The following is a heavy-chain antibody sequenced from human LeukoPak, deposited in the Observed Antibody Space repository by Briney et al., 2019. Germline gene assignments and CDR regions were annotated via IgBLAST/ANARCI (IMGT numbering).Heavy chain of an antibody. D-gene: IGHD6-13*01. J-gene: IGHJ5*01. CDR2: VVHRGTT. Sequence: PSETLSLTCAVSTYFISSGYFWGWIRQSPGKGLEWIGSVVHRGTTTYNPSLKSRATLSLDTSKNQFSLTLTSVTAADTAVYYCARQAGSNPFADSWGQRTLVTVSS. CDR1: TYFISSGYF. CDR3: ARQAGSNPFADS. V-gene: IGHV4-38-2*01.